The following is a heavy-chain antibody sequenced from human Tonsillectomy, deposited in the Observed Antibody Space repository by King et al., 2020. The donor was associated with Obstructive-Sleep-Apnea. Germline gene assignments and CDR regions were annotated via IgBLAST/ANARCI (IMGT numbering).Heavy chain of an antibody. CDR1: GYTFTSYA. CDR2: INTNTGNP. Sequence: QLVQSGSELKKPGASVKVSCKASGYTFTSYAMNWVRQAPGQGLEWMGWINTNTGNPTYAQGFTGRFVFSLDTSVSTAYLQISSLKAEDTAVYYCARDPGDYYGSGSYRESYSYYGMDVWGQATTVTVSS. V-gene: IGHV7-4-1*02. CDR3: ARDPGDYYGSGSYRESYSYYGMDV. J-gene: IGHJ6*02. D-gene: IGHD3-10*01.